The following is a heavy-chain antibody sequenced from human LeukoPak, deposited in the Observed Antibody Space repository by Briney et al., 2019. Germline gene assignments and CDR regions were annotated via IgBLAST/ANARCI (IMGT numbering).Heavy chain of an antibody. CDR3: ARDPGVDDSSGYFPDY. CDR1: GFTFSSYA. Sequence: QPGRSLRLSCAASGFTFSSYAMHWVRQAPGKGLEWVAVISYDGSNKYYADSVKGRFTISRDNSKNTLYLQMNSLRAEDTAVYYCARDPGVDDSSGYFPDYWGQGTLVTVSS. CDR2: ISYDGSNK. J-gene: IGHJ4*02. D-gene: IGHD3-22*01. V-gene: IGHV3-30*01.